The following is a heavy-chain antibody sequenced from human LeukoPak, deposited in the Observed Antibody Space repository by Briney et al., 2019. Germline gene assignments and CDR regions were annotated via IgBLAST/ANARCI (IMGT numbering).Heavy chain of an antibody. D-gene: IGHD3-22*01. J-gene: IGHJ4*02. CDR3: ARGADSSGYYSIFYFDY. CDR2: IYYSGST. Sequence: SETLSLTCTVPGGSISSYYWNWIRQPPGRGLEWIGYIYYSGSTNYNPSLKSRVTISVDTSKNQFSLKLSSVTAADTAVYYCARGADSSGYYSIFYFDYWGQGTLVTVSS. V-gene: IGHV4-59*01. CDR1: GGSISSYY.